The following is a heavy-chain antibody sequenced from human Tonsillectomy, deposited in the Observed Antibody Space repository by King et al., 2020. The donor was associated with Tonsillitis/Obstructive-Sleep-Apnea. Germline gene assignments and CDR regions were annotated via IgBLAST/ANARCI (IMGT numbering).Heavy chain of an antibody. J-gene: IGHJ3*02. CDR2: ISRAGFNI. CDR1: GFTFSSYE. V-gene: IGHV3-48*03. Sequence: VQLVESGGGLVQPGGSLRLSCAASGFTFSSYEMNWVRQAPGEGLECVSYISRAGFNIYYADSVKGRFTISRDNAKNSLYLQMSTLRAEDTAVYYCARARSESYFAFDIWGQGTMVTVSS. D-gene: IGHD1-26*01. CDR3: ARARSESYFAFDI.